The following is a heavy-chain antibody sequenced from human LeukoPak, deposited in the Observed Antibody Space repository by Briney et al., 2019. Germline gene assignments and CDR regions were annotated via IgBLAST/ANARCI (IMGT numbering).Heavy chain of an antibody. CDR3: ARDRDGYNDLDY. J-gene: IGHJ4*02. D-gene: IGHD5-24*01. CDR1: GYTFTDYF. V-gene: IGHV1-2*02. Sequence: GASVKVSCKASGYTFTDYFMHWVRQAPGQGLEWMGWINPNSGDTNYAQNFQGRVTMTRDTSISTAYMELSSLRSEDMAVYYCARDRDGYNDLDYWGQGTLVTVSS. CDR2: INPNSGDT.